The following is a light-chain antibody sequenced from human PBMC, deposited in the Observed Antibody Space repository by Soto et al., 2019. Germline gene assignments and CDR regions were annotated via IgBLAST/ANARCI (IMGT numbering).Light chain of an antibody. J-gene: IGKJ1*01. V-gene: IGKV3D-20*02. Sequence: EIVLTQSPGTLSLSPGERATLSCRASQSVSSSYLAWYQQKPGQAPRLLIYGASSRATGIPDRFSGSGSGTDFTLTISRLEPEDFAVYYCQQRSVWPLTFGQGTEVE. CDR1: QSVSSSY. CDR2: GAS. CDR3: QQRSVWPLT.